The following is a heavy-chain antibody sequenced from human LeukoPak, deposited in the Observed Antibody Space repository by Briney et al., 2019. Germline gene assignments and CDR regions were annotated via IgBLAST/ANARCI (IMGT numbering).Heavy chain of an antibody. CDR3: ARERRYSGYDWFDF. Sequence: GGSLRLSCAASGFTFSDYYMSWIRQAPGKGLEWVSYISSSGSTIYYADSVKGRFTISRDNAKNSLYLQMNSLRAEDTAVYYCARERRYSGYDWFDFWGQGTLVTVSS. V-gene: IGHV3-11*01. CDR1: GFTFSDYY. J-gene: IGHJ4*02. D-gene: IGHD5-12*01. CDR2: ISSSGSTI.